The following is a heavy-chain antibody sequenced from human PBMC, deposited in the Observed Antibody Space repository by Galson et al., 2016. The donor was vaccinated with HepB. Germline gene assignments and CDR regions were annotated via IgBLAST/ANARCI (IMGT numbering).Heavy chain of an antibody. J-gene: IGHJ6*02. CDR1: GYTFTFFD. Sequence: SVKVSCKASGYTFTFFDINWVRQASGQGLGWMGWMNPKSGNTGYGQNFQGRVTMTRDTSKNTAYMELSSLRSDDTAVYYFARATGYCSAGRCFYDGLDVWGQGTTVTVSS. V-gene: IGHV1-8*01. CDR2: MNPKSGNT. CDR3: ARATGYCSAGRCFYDGLDV. D-gene: IGHD2-15*01.